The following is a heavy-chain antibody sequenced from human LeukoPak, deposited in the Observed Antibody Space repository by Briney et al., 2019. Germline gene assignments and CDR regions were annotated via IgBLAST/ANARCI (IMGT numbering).Heavy chain of an antibody. CDR3: AKVSTKVTMIRGASPLYFDY. J-gene: IGHJ4*02. Sequence: PSETLSLTCAVYGGSFSGYYWSWIRQPPGKGLEWIGEINDSGSTNYNPSLKSRVTISVDTSKNQFSLKLSSVTAADTAVYYCAKVSTKVTMIRGASPLYFDYWGQGTLVTVSS. CDR1: GGSFSGYY. V-gene: IGHV4-34*01. D-gene: IGHD3-10*01. CDR2: INDSGST.